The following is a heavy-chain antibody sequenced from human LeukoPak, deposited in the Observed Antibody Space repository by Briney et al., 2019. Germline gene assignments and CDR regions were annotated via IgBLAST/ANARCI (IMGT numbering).Heavy chain of an antibody. CDR1: GGSFSSYY. D-gene: IGHD1-26*01. CDR3: AREGARMNLLDP. J-gene: IGHJ5*02. CDR2: IYSSGST. Sequence: NSSETLSLTCAVSGGSFSSYYWSWIRQPPGKGLEWVGEIYSSGSTNYNQSLKGRVTISIDNSKNKFYLQLSSVTAADTAVYYCAREGARMNLLDPWGEGALLSVSS. V-gene: IGHV4-34*01.